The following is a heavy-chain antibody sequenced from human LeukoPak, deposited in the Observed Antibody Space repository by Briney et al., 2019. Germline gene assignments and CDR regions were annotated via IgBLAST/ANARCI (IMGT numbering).Heavy chain of an antibody. V-gene: IGHV3-30-3*01. CDR1: GFTFSSYA. CDR3: ARGAPVVAATLLYYYYYGMDV. D-gene: IGHD2-15*01. J-gene: IGHJ6*02. Sequence: GGSLRLSCAASGFTFSSYAMHWVRQAPGKGLEWVAVISYVGSNKYYADSVKGRFTISRDNSKNTLYLQMNSLRAEDTAVYYCARGAPVVAATLLYYYYYGMDVWGQGTTVTVSS. CDR2: ISYVGSNK.